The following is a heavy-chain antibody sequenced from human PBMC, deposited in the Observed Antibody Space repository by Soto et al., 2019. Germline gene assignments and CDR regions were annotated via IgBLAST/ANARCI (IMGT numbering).Heavy chain of an antibody. Sequence: QVQLVQSGAEVKKPGSSVKVSCKASGGTFSSYAISWVRQAPGQGLEWMGGIIPIFGTANYAQKFQVRVTITADESTSTAYRELSSLRSEDTAVYYWARGQWEVPEPQGLVPFDYWGQGTLVTVSS. CDR1: GGTFSSYA. V-gene: IGHV1-69*01. D-gene: IGHD6-19*01. J-gene: IGHJ4*02. CDR2: IIPIFGTA. CDR3: ARGQWEVPEPQGLVPFDY.